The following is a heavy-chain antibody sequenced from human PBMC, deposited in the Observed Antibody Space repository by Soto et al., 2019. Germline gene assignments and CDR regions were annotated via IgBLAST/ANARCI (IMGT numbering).Heavy chain of an antibody. CDR3: AILTPITGVY. CDR1: GGSFSTYT. Sequence: SVKVSCKVSGGSFSTYTLTWVRQAPGQGLEWMGGIIPMFGIINYAQKFQGRVTITADRSTTTAYMELISLRSDDTAVYYCAILTPITGVYWGQGAQVTLSS. J-gene: IGHJ4*02. D-gene: IGHD5-12*01. V-gene: IGHV1-69*10. CDR2: IIPMFGII.